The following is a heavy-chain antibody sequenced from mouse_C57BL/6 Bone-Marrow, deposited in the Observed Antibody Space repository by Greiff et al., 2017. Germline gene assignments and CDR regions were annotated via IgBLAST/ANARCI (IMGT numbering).Heavy chain of an antibody. J-gene: IGHJ3*01. V-gene: IGHV5-4*03. CDR3: ASERAIVTPWFAY. D-gene: IGHD2-5*01. Sequence: EVKVVESGGGLVKPGGSLKLSCAASGFTFSSYAMSWVRQTPEKRLEWVATISDGGSYTYYPDNVKGRFTISSDNAKNKLYLQVSHLKSEDTGMYYCASERAIVTPWFAYWGRGTLVTVSA. CDR1: GFTFSSYA. CDR2: ISDGGSYT.